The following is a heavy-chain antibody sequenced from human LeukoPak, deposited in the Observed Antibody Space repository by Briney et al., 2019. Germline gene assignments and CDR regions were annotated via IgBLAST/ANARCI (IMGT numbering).Heavy chain of an antibody. J-gene: IGHJ6*02. Sequence: GGSLRLSCAASGFTFSSYAMTWVRQAPGKGLEWVSALSGSGVSTYYADSVKGRFTISRDNSKNTLYLQMNGLRAEDTAVYYCAKDSTYYYDSSGYYQLYYYYGMDVRGQGTTVTVSS. CDR2: LSGSGVST. D-gene: IGHD3-22*01. CDR3: AKDSTYYYDSSGYYQLYYYYGMDV. CDR1: GFTFSSYA. V-gene: IGHV3-23*01.